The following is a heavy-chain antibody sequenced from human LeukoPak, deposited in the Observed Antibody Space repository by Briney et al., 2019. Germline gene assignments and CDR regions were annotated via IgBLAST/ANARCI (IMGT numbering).Heavy chain of an antibody. CDR1: GFTFSHYA. V-gene: IGHV3-66*01. D-gene: IGHD3/OR15-3a*01. CDR3: ARDVPMTF. CDR2: IYSGGST. Sequence: PGGSLRLSCAASGFTFSHYAMNWVRQAPGKGLGWVSVIYSGGSTYYADSVKGRFTISRDNSKNTLYLQMNSLRAEDTAVYYCARDVPMTFWGQGTLVTVSS. J-gene: IGHJ4*02.